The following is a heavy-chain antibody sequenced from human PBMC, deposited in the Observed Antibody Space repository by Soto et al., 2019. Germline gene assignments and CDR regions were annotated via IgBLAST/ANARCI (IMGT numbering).Heavy chain of an antibody. J-gene: IGHJ6*02. Sequence: GASVKVSCKASGYTFTGYYMHWVRQAPGQGLEWMGWINPNSGGTNYAQKFQGWVTMTRDTSISTANMELSRLRSDDTAVYYCAREGIAAAGTLGYYYNGMDVWGQGTTVTVSS. CDR1: GYTFTGYY. CDR2: INPNSGGT. CDR3: AREGIAAAGTLGYYYNGMDV. V-gene: IGHV1-2*04. D-gene: IGHD6-13*01.